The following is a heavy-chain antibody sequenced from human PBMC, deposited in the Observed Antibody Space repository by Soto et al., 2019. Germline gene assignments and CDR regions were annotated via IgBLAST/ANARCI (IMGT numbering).Heavy chain of an antibody. V-gene: IGHV3-23*01. CDR2: ITGSGGTT. J-gene: IGHJ4*02. CDR1: GFTFSSHT. CDR3: AKGRGYSYGYLDY. D-gene: IGHD5-18*01. Sequence: EVQLLESGGGLVQPGGSLRLSCAASGFTFSSHTMSWVRQAPGKGLEWVSGITGSGGTTYYVDSVKGRFTISRDNSKNTLYLQLNSLRAEDAAVYYCAKGRGYSYGYLDYWGQGTLVTVSS.